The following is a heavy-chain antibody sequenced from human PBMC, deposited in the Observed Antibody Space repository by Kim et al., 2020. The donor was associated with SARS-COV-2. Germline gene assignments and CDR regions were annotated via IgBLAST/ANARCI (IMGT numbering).Heavy chain of an antibody. CDR3: ARDRTFYYGSGSFQTDDS. J-gene: IGHJ4*02. CDR2: IIPTLGLP. V-gene: IGHV1-69*04. D-gene: IGHD3-10*01. Sequence: SVKVSCKASGGTFGSYTISWVRQAPGQGLEWLGRIIPTLGLPNYAQRFQGRVTITADKSTSTVYMELSSLTSEDTAVYFCARDRTFYYGSGSFQTDDSWGQGSRVTVSS. CDR1: GGTFGSYT.